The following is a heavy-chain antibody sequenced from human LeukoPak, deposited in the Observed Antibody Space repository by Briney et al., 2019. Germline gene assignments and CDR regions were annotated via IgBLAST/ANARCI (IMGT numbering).Heavy chain of an antibody. D-gene: IGHD1-26*01. Sequence: GGSLRLSCVISGFTFSTYGMHWVRQAPGKGLEWVALISPDGSNKYYVDSVKGRFTISRDNSKNTLYVQMNSLRAEDTAVYYCARRRDSGSLQHFDYWGQGTLVTVSS. CDR2: ISPDGSNK. CDR3: ARRRDSGSLQHFDY. J-gene: IGHJ4*02. CDR1: GFTFSTYG. V-gene: IGHV3-30*03.